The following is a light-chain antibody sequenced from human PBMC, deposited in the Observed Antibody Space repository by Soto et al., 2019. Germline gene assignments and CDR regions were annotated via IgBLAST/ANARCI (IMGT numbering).Light chain of an antibody. CDR2: EHN. J-gene: IGLJ2*01. CDR1: SGSIASNY. CDR3: QSYDSSIPVV. Sequence: NFMLTQPHSVSESPGKTVTISCTRSSGSIASNYVQWYQQRPGSAPTTVIYEHNQRPSGVPDRFSGSIDSSSNSASLTISGLKTEDEADYSCQSYDSSIPVVFGGGTKLTVL. V-gene: IGLV6-57*04.